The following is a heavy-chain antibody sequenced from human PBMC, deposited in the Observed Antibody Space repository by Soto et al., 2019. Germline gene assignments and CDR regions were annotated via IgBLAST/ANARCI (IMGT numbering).Heavy chain of an antibody. CDR3: ARGTVDTAMVIGVSEAYYYCMDV. Sequence: GGSLRLSCAASGFTFSSYAMHWVRQAPGKGLEWVAVISYDGSNKYYADSVKGRFTISRDNSKNTLYLQMNSLRAEDTAVYYCARGTVDTAMVIGVSEAYYYCMDVWGQGTTVTVSS. CDR2: ISYDGSNK. J-gene: IGHJ6*02. D-gene: IGHD5-18*01. CDR1: GFTFSSYA. V-gene: IGHV3-30-3*01.